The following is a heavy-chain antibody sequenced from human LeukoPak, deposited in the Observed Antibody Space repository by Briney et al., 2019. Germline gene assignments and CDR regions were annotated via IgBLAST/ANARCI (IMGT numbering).Heavy chain of an antibody. D-gene: IGHD2-2*02. Sequence: PSETLSLTCTVSGGSISNYDWTWIRQPPGKGLEWIGYIYYSGSTNYNPSLNSRVTISLDTSKNQFPLMLRSLTAADTAVYYCARRYTASPGERFDYWGQGTLVTVSS. CDR3: ARRYTASPGERFDY. V-gene: IGHV4-59*08. CDR2: IYYSGST. CDR1: GGSISNYD. J-gene: IGHJ4*02.